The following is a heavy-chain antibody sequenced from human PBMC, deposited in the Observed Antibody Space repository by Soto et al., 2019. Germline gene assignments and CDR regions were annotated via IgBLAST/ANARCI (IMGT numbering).Heavy chain of an antibody. CDR2: ISGSGGST. V-gene: IGHV3-23*01. CDR1: GFTFSSYA. Sequence: GGSLRLSCAASGFTFSSYAMSWVRQAPGKGLEWVSAISGSGGSTYYADSVKGRFTISRDNSKNTLYLQMNSLRAEDTAVYYCAKPSYCSGGSCYNYYYYYYMDVWGKGTTVTVSS. CDR3: AKPSYCSGGSCYNYYYYYYMDV. J-gene: IGHJ6*03. D-gene: IGHD2-15*01.